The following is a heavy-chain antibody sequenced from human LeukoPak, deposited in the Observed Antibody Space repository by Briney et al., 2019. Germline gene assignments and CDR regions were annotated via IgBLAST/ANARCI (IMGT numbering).Heavy chain of an antibody. J-gene: IGHJ4*02. CDR2: INHDGSST. CDR3: VRDWGYDSSGYWQKYFDT. Sequence: GGSLRLSCATSGFTFTTFWMHWVRQAPGKGLVWVSRINHDGSSTNYADSVKGRFTISRDNAKNTVYLQMNSLRAEDTAVYYCVRDWGYDSSGYWQKYFDTWGQGTLVTVSS. D-gene: IGHD3-22*01. V-gene: IGHV3-74*01. CDR1: GFTFTTFW.